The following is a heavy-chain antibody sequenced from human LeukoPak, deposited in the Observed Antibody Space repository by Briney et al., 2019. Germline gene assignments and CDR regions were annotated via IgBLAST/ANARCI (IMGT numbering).Heavy chain of an antibody. D-gene: IGHD1-26*01. V-gene: IGHV4-39*01. J-gene: IGHJ4*02. CDR2: IYYSGST. CDR3: ARRSTRFFDY. CDR1: GGSISSSSYY. Sequence: SETLSLTCTVSGGSISSSSYYWGWIRQPPGKGLEWIGSIYYSGSTYYNPSLKSRVTISVDTSKNQFSLKLSSVTAADTVVYYCARRSTRFFDYWGQGTLVTVSS.